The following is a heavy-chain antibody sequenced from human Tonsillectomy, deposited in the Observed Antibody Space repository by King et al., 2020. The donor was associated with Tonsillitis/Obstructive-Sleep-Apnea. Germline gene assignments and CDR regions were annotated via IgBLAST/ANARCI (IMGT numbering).Heavy chain of an antibody. J-gene: IGHJ3*02. CDR2: IKEDGSEK. D-gene: IGHD3-22*01. Sequence: VQLVESGGGLVQPGGSLRLSCAASGFTFSSFWMTWVRQAPGKGLEWVANIKEDGSEKYYVDSVKGRFTISRDNAKNSLYLQMNSLRAEDTAVYYCARVWDYDESSGYRAFDIWGQGTMGTVSS. V-gene: IGHV3-7*03. CDR3: ARVWDYDESSGYRAFDI. CDR1: GFTFSSFW.